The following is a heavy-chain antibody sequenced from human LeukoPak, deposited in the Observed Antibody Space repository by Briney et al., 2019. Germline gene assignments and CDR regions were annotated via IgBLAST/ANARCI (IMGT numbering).Heavy chain of an antibody. CDR3: ARGAGDLYYFDY. J-gene: IGHJ4*02. Sequence: ASVKVSCKASGYTFTSYAMHWVRQAPGQGLEWMGWISAYNGNTNYAQKLQGRVTMTTDTSTSTAYMELGGLRSDDTAVYYCARGAGDLYYFDYWGQGTLVTVSS. CDR1: GYTFTSYA. D-gene: IGHD2/OR15-2a*01. CDR2: ISAYNGNT. V-gene: IGHV1-18*01.